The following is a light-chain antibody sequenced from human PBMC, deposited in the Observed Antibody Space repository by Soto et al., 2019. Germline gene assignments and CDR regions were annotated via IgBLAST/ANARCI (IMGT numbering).Light chain of an antibody. J-gene: IGKJ3*01. CDR2: YAS. CDR3: QHYSNWPPP. CDR1: ESVHRN. V-gene: IGKV3-15*01. Sequence: EVVMTQSPATLSVSPGERVTLSCMASESVHRNLAWYQQKPGQGPSLLIYYASTRATGVAHRFTGSGSGTEYTLNISSLQSEDFGVYHCQHYSNWPPPFGPGTKVESK.